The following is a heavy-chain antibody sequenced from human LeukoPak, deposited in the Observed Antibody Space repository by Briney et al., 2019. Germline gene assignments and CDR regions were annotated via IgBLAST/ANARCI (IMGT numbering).Heavy chain of an antibody. CDR2: ISHDGRNT. D-gene: IGHD3-10*01. V-gene: IGHV3-30*04. CDR1: GFTFSNYA. CDR3: ARDGGLYSVVRGADYNCFDY. Sequence: PGGSLRLSCAASGFTFSNYALSWVRQAPGKGLEWVAVISHDGRNTYFADSVKGRFTVSRDNSRYTVYLQMSSLRPEDTAVYYCARDGGLYSVVRGADYNCFDYWGQGTLVTVSS. J-gene: IGHJ4*02.